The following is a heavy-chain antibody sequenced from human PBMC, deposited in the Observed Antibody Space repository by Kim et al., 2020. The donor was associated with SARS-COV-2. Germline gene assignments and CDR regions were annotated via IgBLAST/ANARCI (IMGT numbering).Heavy chain of an antibody. CDR3: ARESSIATRPGYYYYYMDV. CDR1: GGSISSYY. J-gene: IGHJ6*03. CDR2: IYYSGST. D-gene: IGHD6-6*01. Sequence: SETLSLTCTVSGGSISSYYWSWIRHPPGKGLEWIGYIYYSGSTNYNPSLKRQVTISVDTSKNQFSLKLSSVTAADTAVYYCARESSIATRPGYYYYYMDVWGKGTSVTVSS. V-gene: IGHV4-59*01.